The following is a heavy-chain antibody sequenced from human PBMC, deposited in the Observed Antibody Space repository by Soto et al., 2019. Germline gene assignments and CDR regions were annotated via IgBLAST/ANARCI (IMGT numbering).Heavy chain of an antibody. J-gene: IGHJ5*02. CDR2: IRPYKGNT. CDR1: GYIFPNYG. D-gene: IGHD3-22*01. V-gene: IGHV1-18*01. CDR3: ARDRTDSGYYTNWLDP. Sequence: ASVKVSCKASGYIFPNYGISWVRQAPGQGLEWMGWIRPYKGNTNYAQKFQGRVTMTTETSTGTAYMELKSLTSDDTAVYYCARDRTDSGYYTNWLDPWGQGTQVTVSS.